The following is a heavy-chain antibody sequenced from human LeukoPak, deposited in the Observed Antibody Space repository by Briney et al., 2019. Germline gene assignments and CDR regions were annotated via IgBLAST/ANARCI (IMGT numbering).Heavy chain of an antibody. D-gene: IGHD3-16*01. CDR1: GDSVSSDSAS. Sequence: SQTLPLTCVISGDSVSSDSASWNWIRQSPSRGLEWLGRTYYRSEWYNDYAVSVKSRITINPDTSKNQFSLHLNSVTPEDTAVYYCTRDLLGEGAADNEYWGQGTLVTVSS. V-gene: IGHV6-1*01. J-gene: IGHJ1*01. CDR2: TYYRSEWYN. CDR3: TRDLLGEGAADNEY.